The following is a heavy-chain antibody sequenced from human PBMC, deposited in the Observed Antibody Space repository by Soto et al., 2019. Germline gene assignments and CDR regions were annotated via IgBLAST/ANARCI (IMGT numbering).Heavy chain of an antibody. Sequence: GGPLRLSCAASGFTFSSYGMSWVRQSPGKGLEWVSAISGSGGSTYYADSVKGRFTISRDNSKNTLYLQMNSLRAEDTAVYYCAKDRRQGYDFWSTYGMDVWGQGTTVTVSS. CDR1: GFTFSSYG. D-gene: IGHD3-3*01. J-gene: IGHJ6*02. CDR3: AKDRRQGYDFWSTYGMDV. CDR2: ISGSGGST. V-gene: IGHV3-23*01.